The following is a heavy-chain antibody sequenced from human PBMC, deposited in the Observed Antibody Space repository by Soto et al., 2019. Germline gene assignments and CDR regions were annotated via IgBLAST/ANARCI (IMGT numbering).Heavy chain of an antibody. CDR1: GFTFSSYA. D-gene: IGHD5-18*01. CDR2: ISYDGSNK. J-gene: IGHJ4*02. CDR3: ARGRGGYSYGDPLDY. V-gene: IGHV3-30-3*01. Sequence: GGSLRLSCAASGFTFSSYAMHWVRQAPGKGLEWVAVISYDGSNKYYADSVKGRFTISRGNSKNTLYLQMNSLRAEDTAVYYCARGRGGYSYGDPLDYWGQGTLVTVS.